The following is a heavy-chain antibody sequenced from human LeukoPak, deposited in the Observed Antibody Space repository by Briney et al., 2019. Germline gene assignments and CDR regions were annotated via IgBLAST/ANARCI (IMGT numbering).Heavy chain of an antibody. CDR3: ARGPYCSSTSCSQPNWFDP. J-gene: IGHJ5*02. D-gene: IGHD2-2*01. CDR1: GYSFTSYW. CDR2: IYPGDSDT. Sequence: GESLKISCKGSGYSFTSYWIGWVRQMPGKGLEWMGIIYPGDSDTRYSPSFQGQVTISADKSISTAYLQWSSLKASDTAMYYCARGPYCSSTSCSQPNWFDPWGQGTLVTASS. V-gene: IGHV5-51*01.